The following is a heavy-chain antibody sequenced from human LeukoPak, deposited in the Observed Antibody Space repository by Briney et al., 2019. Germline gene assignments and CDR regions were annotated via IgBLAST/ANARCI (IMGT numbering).Heavy chain of an antibody. Sequence: SETLSLTCTVSGGSISRGSYYWSWIRQPAGKGLELIGRIYTSGRTNYNPSLKSRVTISVDTFKNQFSLKLSSVTAADTAVYYCARDRRDGYNSPNSRDYWGQGTLVTVSS. CDR1: GGSISRGSYY. CDR2: IYTSGRT. J-gene: IGHJ4*02. D-gene: IGHD5-24*01. V-gene: IGHV4-61*02. CDR3: ARDRRDGYNSPNSRDY.